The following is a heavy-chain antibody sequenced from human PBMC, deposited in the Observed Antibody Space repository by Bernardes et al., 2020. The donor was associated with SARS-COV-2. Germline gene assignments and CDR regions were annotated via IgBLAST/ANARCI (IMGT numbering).Heavy chain of an antibody. J-gene: IGHJ3*02. V-gene: IGHV1-2*02. Sequence: ASVKVSCKASGYTFTDNHMYWVRQAPGQGLESMGWINPNSGDTHYAQNFQGRVTMTRDTSISTAYLEVTRLTYDDTAVFYCARELGIVAFDIWGQGTTVTVSS. CDR2: INPNSGDT. CDR3: ARELGIVAFDI. D-gene: IGHD1-26*01. CDR1: GYTFTDNH.